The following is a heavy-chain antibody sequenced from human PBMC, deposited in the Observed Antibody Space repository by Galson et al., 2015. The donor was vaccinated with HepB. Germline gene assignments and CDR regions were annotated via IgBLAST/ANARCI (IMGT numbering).Heavy chain of an antibody. V-gene: IGHV3-23*01. Sequence: SLRLSCAASGFTFSSYAMSWVRQAPGRGLEWVSAISGSGGSTYYADSVKGRFTISRDNSKNTLYLQMNSLRAEDTAVYYCAKDRNRWLELALDYWGQGTLVTVSS. J-gene: IGHJ4*02. CDR3: AKDRNRWLELALDY. D-gene: IGHD6-19*01. CDR1: GFTFSSYA. CDR2: ISGSGGST.